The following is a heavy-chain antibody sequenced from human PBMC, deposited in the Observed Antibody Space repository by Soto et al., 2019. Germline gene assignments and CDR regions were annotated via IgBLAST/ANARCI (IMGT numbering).Heavy chain of an antibody. CDR1: GGSISSYY. CDR3: ARVGAALYYYYGMDV. J-gene: IGHJ6*02. D-gene: IGHD3-16*01. Sequence: QVQLQESGPGLVKPSETLSLTCTVSGGSISSYYWSWIRQPPGKGLEWIGYIYYSGSTNYNPSLKSRVTISVDSSKYQFSLKLSSVTAADTAVYYCARVGAALYYYYGMDVWGQGSTVTVSS. CDR2: IYYSGST. V-gene: IGHV4-59*01.